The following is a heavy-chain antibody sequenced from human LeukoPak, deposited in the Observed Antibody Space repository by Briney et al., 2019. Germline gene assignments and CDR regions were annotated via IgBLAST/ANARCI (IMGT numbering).Heavy chain of an antibody. J-gene: IGHJ4*02. CDR2: MKHDGIEK. D-gene: IGHD5-24*01. V-gene: IGHV3-7*05. CDR1: GFTFGSYW. CDR3: AREGREGYNYPALDF. Sequence: GGSLRLSCAASGFTFGSYWMTWVRQAPGKGLEWVANMKHDGIEKYYVDSVKGRFTISRDNTKSSLYLQMNSLGAEDTAVYYCAREGREGYNYPALDFWGQGILVTVSS.